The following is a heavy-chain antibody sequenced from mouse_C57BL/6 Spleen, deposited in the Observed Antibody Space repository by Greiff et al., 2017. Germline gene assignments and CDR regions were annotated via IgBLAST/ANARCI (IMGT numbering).Heavy chain of an antibody. CDR2: IDPENGDT. CDR1: GFNIKDDY. Sequence: EVKLMESGAELVRPGASVKLSCTASGFNIKDDYMHWVKQRPEQGLEWIGWIDPENGDTEYASKFQGKATITADTSSNTAYLQLSSLTSEDTAVYYCTRHDGYSYYFDYWGQGTTLTVSS. V-gene: IGHV14-4*01. J-gene: IGHJ2*01. CDR3: TRHDGYSYYFDY. D-gene: IGHD2-3*01.